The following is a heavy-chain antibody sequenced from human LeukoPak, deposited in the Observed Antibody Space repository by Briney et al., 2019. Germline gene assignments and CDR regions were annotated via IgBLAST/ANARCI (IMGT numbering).Heavy chain of an antibody. CDR2: INPNSGVT. V-gene: IGHV1-2*02. Sequence: ASVKVSCKASGYTFTGYYMHWVRQAPGQGLEWMGWINPNSGVTNYAQKFQGRVTITRDTSIDTAYMQLSRLRSDDTAVYYCAKDRYGDYEAPFHYYMDAWGRGTTVTVSS. D-gene: IGHD5-12*01. CDR3: AKDRYGDYEAPFHYYMDA. J-gene: IGHJ6*03. CDR1: GYTFTGYY.